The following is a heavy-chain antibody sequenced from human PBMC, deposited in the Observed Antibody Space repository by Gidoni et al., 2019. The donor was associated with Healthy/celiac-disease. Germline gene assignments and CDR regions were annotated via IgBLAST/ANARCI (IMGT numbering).Heavy chain of an antibody. Sequence: QVQLVQSGAAVKKPGSSVKVSCKASGGTFSSYAISWVRQAPGQGLEWMGGIIPIFGTANYAQKFQGRVTITADESTSTAYMELSSLRSEDTAVYYCARAKPYDFWSGYYTGVMGAFDIWGQGTMVTVSS. CDR1: GGTFSSYA. J-gene: IGHJ3*02. CDR2: IIPIFGTA. D-gene: IGHD3-3*01. CDR3: ARAKPYDFWSGYYTGVMGAFDI. V-gene: IGHV1-69*01.